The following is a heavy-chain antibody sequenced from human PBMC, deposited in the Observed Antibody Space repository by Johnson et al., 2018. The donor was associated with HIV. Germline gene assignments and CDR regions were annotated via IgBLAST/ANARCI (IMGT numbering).Heavy chain of an antibody. Sequence: MQLVESGGGVVQPGTSLRLSCAASGFTFSSYGLHWVRQAPGKGLEWVAFIWHDGRDVYYADSVKGRFTVSRDNSKNAVYLQMNSLGAGDTAVYYCAKDQHGPLVPTVMRDDAFDIWGKGQWSPSLQ. CDR3: AKDQHGPLVPTVMRDDAFDI. CDR2: IWHDGRDV. J-gene: IGHJ3*02. CDR1: GFTFSSYG. D-gene: IGHD5-12*01. V-gene: IGHV3-33*03.